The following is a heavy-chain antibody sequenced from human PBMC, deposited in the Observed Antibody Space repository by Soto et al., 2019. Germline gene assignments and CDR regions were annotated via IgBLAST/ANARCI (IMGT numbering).Heavy chain of an antibody. Sequence: SETLSLTCTVSGCSISSYYWSWIRQPPGKGLEWIGYIYYSGSTNYNPSLKSRVTISVDTSKNQFSLKLSSVTAADTAVYYCARAWYSSSWYGHFDYWGQGTLVTVS. CDR3: ARAWYSSSWYGHFDY. CDR2: IYYSGST. CDR1: GCSISSYY. V-gene: IGHV4-59*01. J-gene: IGHJ4*02. D-gene: IGHD6-13*01.